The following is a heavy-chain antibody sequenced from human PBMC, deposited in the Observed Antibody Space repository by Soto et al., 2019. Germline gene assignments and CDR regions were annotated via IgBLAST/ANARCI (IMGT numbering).Heavy chain of an antibody. CDR3: ARDSRIVETPAMGSVGFAP. J-gene: IGHJ5*02. Sequence: TSETLSLNCSISGDSISSYYCMWIRQPPGKGLESIGYLYYGRSANYNPSLKSRVTLSVDTSTNQCSLTLSSMTAADTAVYYCARDSRIVETPAMGSVGFAPWAQGTLFTFSS. D-gene: IGHD5-18*01. CDR2: LYYGRSA. CDR1: GDSISSYY. V-gene: IGHV4-59*01.